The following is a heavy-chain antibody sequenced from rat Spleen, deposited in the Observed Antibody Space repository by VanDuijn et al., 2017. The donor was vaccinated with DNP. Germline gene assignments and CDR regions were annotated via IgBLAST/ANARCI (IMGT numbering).Heavy chain of an antibody. CDR2: ISTSGTNT. V-gene: IGHV5-25*01. CDR3: ATGILRIVGWFTY. Sequence: EVQLVESGGGLVQPGRSMKLSCAASGFTFSNCDMAWVRQAPTKGLEWVASISTSGTNTYYRDSVKGRLTISRDNAKSTLYLQMDSLRSEDTATYYCATGILRIVGWFTYWGQGTLVTVSP. CDR1: GFTFSNCD. D-gene: IGHD1-6*01. J-gene: IGHJ3*01.